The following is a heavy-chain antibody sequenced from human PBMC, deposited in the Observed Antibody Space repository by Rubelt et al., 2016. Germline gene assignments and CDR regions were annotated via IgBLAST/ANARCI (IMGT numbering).Heavy chain of an antibody. CDR1: GGSISRSTYY. Sequence: QLQLQEAGPGRVNPSETLSLTCAVSGGSISRSTYYWAWIRQPPGKGLEWIGSIFYTGNAHYNPSLKSRVTLSVDTSNNDLSLGLRCASDDDTAWYYCARAADGVLGDYYDSMAYLIWGLGTRVSVSS. J-gene: IGHJ4*02. V-gene: IGHV4-39*02. CDR3: ARAADGVLGDYYDSMAYLI. CDR2: IFYTGNA. D-gene: IGHD3-22*01.